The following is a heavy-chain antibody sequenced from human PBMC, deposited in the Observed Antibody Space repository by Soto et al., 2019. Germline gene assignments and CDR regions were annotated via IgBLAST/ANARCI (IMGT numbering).Heavy chain of an antibody. D-gene: IGHD2-2*02. J-gene: IGHJ6*02. Sequence: QVQLVQSGAEVKKPGSSVKVSCKASGGTFSSYAISWVRQAPGQGLEWMGGIIPIFGTANYAQKFQGRVTITGGETTRTAYMGVSRLRSEDTAVYYCARWAGYCSSTSCYTASVYGMDVWGQGTTVTVSS. CDR1: GGTFSSYA. CDR2: IIPIFGTA. CDR3: ARWAGYCSSTSCYTASVYGMDV. V-gene: IGHV1-69*01.